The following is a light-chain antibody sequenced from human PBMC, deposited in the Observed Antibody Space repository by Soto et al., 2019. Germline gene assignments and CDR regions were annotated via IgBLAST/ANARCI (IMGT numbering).Light chain of an antibody. Sequence: QSVLTQPLSVSGAPGQRVTISCTGSSSNIGAGYDVHWYQHLPGTAPKLLIYENSNRPSGVPDRFSGSKSGTSASLAITGRQAEDEAYYYCQSYDSSLSAPYVFGTGTKVTVL. CDR1: SSNIGAGYD. J-gene: IGLJ1*01. V-gene: IGLV1-40*01. CDR2: ENS. CDR3: QSYDSSLSAPYV.